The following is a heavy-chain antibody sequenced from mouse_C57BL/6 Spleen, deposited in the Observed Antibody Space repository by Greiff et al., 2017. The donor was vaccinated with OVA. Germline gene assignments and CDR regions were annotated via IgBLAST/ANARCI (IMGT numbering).Heavy chain of an antibody. Sequence: EVMLVESGGGLVKPGGSLKLSCAASGFTFSSYAMSWVRQTPEKRLEWVATISDGGSYTYYPDNVKGRFTISRDNAKNNLYLQMSHLKSEDTAMYYCAQTDAYWGQGTLVTVSA. CDR2: ISDGGSYT. D-gene: IGHD3-2*01. V-gene: IGHV5-4*03. J-gene: IGHJ3*01. CDR1: GFTFSSYA. CDR3: AQTDAY.